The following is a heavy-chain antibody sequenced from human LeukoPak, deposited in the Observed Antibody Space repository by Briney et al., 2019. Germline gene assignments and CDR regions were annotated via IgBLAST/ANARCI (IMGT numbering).Heavy chain of an antibody. V-gene: IGHV3-30*04. D-gene: IGHD1-26*01. Sequence: TGGSLRLSCTASGFTFGDYAMSWVRQAPGKGLEWVAVISYDGSNKYYADSVKGRFTIPRDNSKNTLYLQMNSLRAEDTAVYYCAKDRPPLVLSGSYFWDYWGQGTLVTVSS. J-gene: IGHJ4*02. CDR2: ISYDGSNK. CDR3: AKDRPPLVLSGSYFWDY. CDR1: GFTFGDYA.